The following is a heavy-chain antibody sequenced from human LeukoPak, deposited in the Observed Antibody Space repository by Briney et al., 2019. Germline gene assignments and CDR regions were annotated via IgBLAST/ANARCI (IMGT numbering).Heavy chain of an antibody. CDR2: IDYRGST. J-gene: IGHJ5*02. CDR1: GGSISSDY. CDR3: ARAVLYHYDSSGYYCNWFDP. Sequence: SETLSLTCTVSGGSISSDYWSWIRQPPGKGLEWIGYIDYRGSTNYNPSLKSRVTISVDTSKNQFSLTLSSVTAADTAVYYCARAVLYHYDSSGYYCNWFDPWGQGTLVTVSS. V-gene: IGHV4-59*01. D-gene: IGHD3-22*01.